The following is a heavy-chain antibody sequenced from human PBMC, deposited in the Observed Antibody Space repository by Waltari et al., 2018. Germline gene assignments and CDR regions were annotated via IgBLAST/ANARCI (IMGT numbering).Heavy chain of an antibody. V-gene: IGHV3-30*02. CDR1: GFTFSNVG. Sequence: QVNLVESGGGVVQPGGSLRLSCATSGFTFSNVGMHWVRQAPGKGLEWVALIWFDGSDKFYADSVRGRFTSSRDNSARTLYLDMDSLRLDDTAMYYCAKDAFGNTYLDFWGQGTLVTVSS. J-gene: IGHJ4*02. CDR2: IWFDGSDK. D-gene: IGHD2-2*02. CDR3: AKDAFGNTYLDF.